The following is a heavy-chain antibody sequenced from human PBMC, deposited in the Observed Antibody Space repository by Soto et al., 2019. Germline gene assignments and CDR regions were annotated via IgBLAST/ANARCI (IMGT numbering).Heavy chain of an antibody. CDR1: GYTFTSFG. V-gene: IGHV1-18*04. CDR3: AKDGYCNNDGDALHI. CDR2: ISTYNGKA. J-gene: IGHJ3*02. Sequence: QGQLVQSGAEVKKPGASVKVSCKASGYTFTSFGITWVRQAPGQGLEWMGWISTYNGKANYAQKLQGRVTVTRDTSTNTAYMELRSLRSDDTAVYYCAKDGYCNNDGDALHIWGQGTMVTVSS. D-gene: IGHD4-4*01.